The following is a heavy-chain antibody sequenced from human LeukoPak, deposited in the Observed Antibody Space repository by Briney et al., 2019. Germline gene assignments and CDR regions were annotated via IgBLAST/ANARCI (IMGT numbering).Heavy chain of an antibody. CDR2: ISASGSAT. Sequence: PGGSLRLSCAASGFIFSNYGMNWVRQAPGKGLEWVAAISASGSATSYADSVRGRFTISRDNSKSTTYLQMNSLRAEDTAVYYCARDPVPYSGTHNDAFDIWGQGTMVTVSS. J-gene: IGHJ3*02. CDR3: ARDPVPYSGTHNDAFDI. D-gene: IGHD1-26*01. V-gene: IGHV3-23*01. CDR1: GFIFSNYG.